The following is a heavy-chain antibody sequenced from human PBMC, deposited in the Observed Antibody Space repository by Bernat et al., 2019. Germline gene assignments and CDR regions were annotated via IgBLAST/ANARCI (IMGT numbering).Heavy chain of an antibody. Sequence: QVQLQQWGAGLLKPSETLSLTCAVYGGSLSGYYWSWIRQSPGKGLEWIGEITHSGSTNYNPSLKSRVTISVDTSKNQFSLKLRSVTAADTAVYYCARFYCSGSSTWGQGTLVTVSS. CDR2: ITHSGST. V-gene: IGHV4-34*01. J-gene: IGHJ5*02. CDR1: GGSLSGYY. CDR3: ARFYCSGSST. D-gene: IGHD3-10*01.